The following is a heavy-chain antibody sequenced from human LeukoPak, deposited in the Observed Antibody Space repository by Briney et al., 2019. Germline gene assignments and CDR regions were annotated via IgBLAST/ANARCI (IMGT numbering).Heavy chain of an antibody. J-gene: IGHJ4*02. Sequence: GGSLRLSCAASGFTVSSNYMSWVRQAPGKGLEWVSVIHSGGSTYYADSVKGRFTISRDNSKNTLYLQMNSLRAEDTAVYYCARHSHYYDSSGSSWGPFDYWGQGTLVTVSS. V-gene: IGHV3-53*01. CDR3: ARHSHYYDSSGSSWGPFDY. D-gene: IGHD3-22*01. CDR1: GFTVSSNY. CDR2: IHSGGST.